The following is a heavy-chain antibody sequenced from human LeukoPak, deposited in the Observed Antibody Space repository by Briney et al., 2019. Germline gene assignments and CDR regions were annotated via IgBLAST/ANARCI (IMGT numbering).Heavy chain of an antibody. V-gene: IGHV3-33*01. CDR3: ARDPRCSSTSCYGVDYFDY. J-gene: IGHJ4*02. CDR1: GFTFSSYG. D-gene: IGHD2-2*01. CDR2: IWYDGSNK. Sequence: PGRSLGLSCAASGFTFSSYGMHWVRQAPGKGLEWVAVIWYDGSNKYYADSVKGRFTISRDNSKNTLYLQMNSLRAEDTAVYYCARDPRCSSTSCYGVDYFDYWGQGTLVTVSS.